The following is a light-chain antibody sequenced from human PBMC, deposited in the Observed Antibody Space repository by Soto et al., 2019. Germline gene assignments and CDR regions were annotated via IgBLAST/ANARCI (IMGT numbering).Light chain of an antibody. Sequence: EIVMTQSPATLSVSPGERATLSCRASQIVSSDLACYDRKAVQAPMLLVCGASTVSIATPARFSGSGSGTEFTLTISSLQSEDFAVYYCQQYNNWPPTFGQGTRLEIK. J-gene: IGKJ5*01. CDR3: QQYNNWPPT. CDR1: QIVSSD. V-gene: IGKV3-15*01. CDR2: GAS.